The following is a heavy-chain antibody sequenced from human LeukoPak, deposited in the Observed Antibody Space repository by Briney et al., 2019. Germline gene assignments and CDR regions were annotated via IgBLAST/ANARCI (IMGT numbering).Heavy chain of an antibody. V-gene: IGHV4-4*09. CDR2: THPSGNT. CDR1: GGSNNSYY. CDR3: ARKAPKKGWFDP. J-gene: IGHJ5*02. Sequence: SETLSLSCTVSGGSNNSYYWSWIRQPPGKGLEWIGYTHPSGNTNYSPSLKSRFTISINMSRNQFSLKLSSVTAADTAVYYCARKAPKKGWFDPWGQGTLVTVSS.